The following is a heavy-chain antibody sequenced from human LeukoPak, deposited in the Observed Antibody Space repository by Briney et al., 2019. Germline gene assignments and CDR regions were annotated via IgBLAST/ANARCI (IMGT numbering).Heavy chain of an antibody. Sequence: SETLSLTCTVSGFSISSSPSYWVWIRQAPGKGLEWIGAIHYSGNTNYNPSLRSRGIVSVDTSRNQLSLKLSSVTAANTAMYFCARTRRTRTVDPGTSGYIDSWGQGTLVTVSS. CDR2: IHYSGNT. J-gene: IGHJ4*02. D-gene: IGHD3-22*01. V-gene: IGHV4-39*01. CDR1: GFSISSSPSY. CDR3: ARTRRTRTVDPGTSGYIDS.